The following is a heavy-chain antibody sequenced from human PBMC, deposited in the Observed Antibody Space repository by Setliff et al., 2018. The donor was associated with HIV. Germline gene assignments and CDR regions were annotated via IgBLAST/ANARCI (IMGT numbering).Heavy chain of an antibody. CDR2: VDPENNKT. CDR1: GYTFTDDY. J-gene: IGHJ4*02. V-gene: IGHV1-69-2*01. CDR3: ATDLVGFGESYYFDY. D-gene: IGHD3-10*01. Sequence: ASVKVSCKASGYTFTDDYMHWVQQAPGKGLEWMGRVDPENNKTIYTEKFQGRVSMTADTSTDTAYMELSSLRSEDTAVYYCATDLVGFGESYYFDYWGQGTLVTVSS.